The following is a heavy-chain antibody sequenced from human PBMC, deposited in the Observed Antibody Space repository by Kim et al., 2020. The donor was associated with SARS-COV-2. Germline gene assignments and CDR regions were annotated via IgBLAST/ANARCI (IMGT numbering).Heavy chain of an antibody. Sequence: GLFTISRDNSKNTLYLQMNSLRAEDTAVYYCAKVPYCSSTSCYTVGDFDYWGQGTLVTVSS. CDR3: AKVPYCSSTSCYTVGDFDY. V-gene: IGHV3-23*01. D-gene: IGHD2-2*02. J-gene: IGHJ4*02.